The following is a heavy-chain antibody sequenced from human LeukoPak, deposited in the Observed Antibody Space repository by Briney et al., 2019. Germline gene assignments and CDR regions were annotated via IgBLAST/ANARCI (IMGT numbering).Heavy chain of an antibody. CDR3: ARDITWIQLWSDDY. CDR2: ISSSGSTI. D-gene: IGHD5-18*01. Sequence: HPGGSLRLSCVVSGFTFSSYEMNWVRQAPGKGLEWVSYISSSGSTIYYADSVKGRFTISRDNAKNSLYLQMNSLGAEDTAVYYCARDITWIQLWSDDYWGQGTLVTVSS. CDR1: GFTFSSYE. J-gene: IGHJ4*02. V-gene: IGHV3-48*03.